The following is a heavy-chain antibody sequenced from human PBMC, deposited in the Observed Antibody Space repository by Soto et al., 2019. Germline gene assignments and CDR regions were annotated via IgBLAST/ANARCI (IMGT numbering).Heavy chain of an antibody. D-gene: IGHD5-18*01. J-gene: IGHJ4*02. CDR3: ARDAGYSYGPFDY. CDR2: ISSSSSTI. V-gene: IGHV3-48*02. Sequence: PVRPLRLSCRDCEYNYIGHGINGVNNAAGKGREGVSYISSSSSTIYYADSVKGRFTISRDNAKNSLYLQMNSLRDEDTAVYYCARDAGYSYGPFDYWGQGTLVTVSS. CDR1: EYNYIGHG.